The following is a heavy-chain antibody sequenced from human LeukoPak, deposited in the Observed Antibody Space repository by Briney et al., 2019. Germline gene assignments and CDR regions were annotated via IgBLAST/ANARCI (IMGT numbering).Heavy chain of an antibody. CDR1: GYTFTRYY. CDR2: INPSGGST. J-gene: IGHJ4*02. D-gene: IGHD1-26*01. CDR3: ARVNRGSEHPDY. V-gene: IGHV1-46*01. Sequence: ASVKVSCKASGYTFTRYYMHWVRQAPGQGLEWMGIINPSGGSTSYAQKFQGRVTMTRDMSTSTVYMELSRLRSDDTAVYYCARVNRGSEHPDYWGQGTLVTVSS.